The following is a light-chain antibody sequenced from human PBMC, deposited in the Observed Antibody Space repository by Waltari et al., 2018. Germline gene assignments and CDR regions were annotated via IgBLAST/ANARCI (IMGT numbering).Light chain of an antibody. CDR3: QQYNYWPGT. J-gene: IGKJ2*01. CDR1: QSVSSSY. V-gene: IGKV3-15*01. Sequence: EIVLTQSPGTLSLSPGERATLSCRASQSVSSSYLAWYQQKPGQAPRLLIYAASKRATGIPARFSGGGSGTEFTLTISGLQSEDSAVYYCQQYNYWPGTFGQGTTLDIK. CDR2: AAS.